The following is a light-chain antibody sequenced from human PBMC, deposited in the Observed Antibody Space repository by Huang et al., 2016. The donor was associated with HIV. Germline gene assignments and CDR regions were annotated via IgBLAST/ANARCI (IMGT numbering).Light chain of an antibody. CDR3: QQYDNWPPVA. J-gene: IGKJ4*01. CDR2: GAS. CDR1: QSVGSN. Sequence: EVVMTQSPATLSVSPGERATLSCRASQSVGSNLAWYQQKPGQAPRLLIYGASTRVTGIPARFSGGGSGTEFTLTIDSLQSEDFAVYYCQQYDNWPPVAFGGGTKLEIK. V-gene: IGKV3-15*01.